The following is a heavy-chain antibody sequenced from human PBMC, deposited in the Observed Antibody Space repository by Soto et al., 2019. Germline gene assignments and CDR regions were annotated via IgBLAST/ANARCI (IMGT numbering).Heavy chain of an antibody. D-gene: IGHD1-26*01. Sequence: QVQLVESGAGVVQPGRSLRLSCAASGFTFSTYVVHWVRQAPGKGLEWVAVMSFDGSNKYYADSVKGRFTISRDNSKNTLYLEMNSLRFEDTAVYYCARVDWAVGATTPSGFDYWGQGTLVTVSS. CDR3: ARVDWAVGATTPSGFDY. CDR1: GFTFSTYV. CDR2: MSFDGSNK. V-gene: IGHV3-30-3*01. J-gene: IGHJ4*02.